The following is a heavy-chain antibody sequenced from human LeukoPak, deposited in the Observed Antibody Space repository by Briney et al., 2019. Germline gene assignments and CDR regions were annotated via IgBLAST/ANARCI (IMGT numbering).Heavy chain of an antibody. Sequence: GGCLRLSCAASGFTFSSYAVSWVRQAPGKGLEWVSVISGSGGNTYYAGSVKGRFTISRDNSKNTLYLQMNSLRAEDTAVYYCAKVKYSGYEKYGMDVWGQGTTVIVSS. CDR3: AKVKYSGYEKYGMDV. CDR2: ISGSGGNT. CDR1: GFTFSSYA. D-gene: IGHD5-12*01. V-gene: IGHV3-23*01. J-gene: IGHJ6*02.